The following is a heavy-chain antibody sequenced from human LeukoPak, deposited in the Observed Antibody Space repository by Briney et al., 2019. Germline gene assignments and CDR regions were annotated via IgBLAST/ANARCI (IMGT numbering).Heavy chain of an antibody. V-gene: IGHV3-11*04. CDR3: ARDGGSGKLDY. CDR2: ISRGGNTI. CDR1: GFSFSDYY. D-gene: IGHD3-16*01. J-gene: IGHJ4*02. Sequence: GGSLRLSCAASGFSFSDYYMNWFRQAPGKGLEWVSYISRGGNTIYYADSVKGRFTVYGDNAKTSLYLQMNSLRAEDTAVYYCARDGGSGKLDYWGQGALVTVSS.